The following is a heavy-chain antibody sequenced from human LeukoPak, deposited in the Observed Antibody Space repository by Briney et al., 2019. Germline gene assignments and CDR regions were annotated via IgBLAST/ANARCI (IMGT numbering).Heavy chain of an antibody. CDR3: ARHGTSYNDYGDYGLDP. J-gene: IGHJ5*02. CDR2: IYPGDSDT. CDR1: GYSFTSYW. Sequence: RGESLKISCKGSGYSFTSYWIGWVRQMPGKGLEWMGIIYPGDSDTRYSPSFQGQVTISADKSISTAYLQWSSLKASDTAMYYCARHGTSYNDYGDYGLDPWGQGTLVTVSS. V-gene: IGHV5-51*01. D-gene: IGHD4-17*01.